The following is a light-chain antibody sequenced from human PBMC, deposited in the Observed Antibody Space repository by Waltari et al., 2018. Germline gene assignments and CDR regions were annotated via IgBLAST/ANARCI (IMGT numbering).Light chain of an antibody. CDR2: WAS. CDR3: QQYYSTPYT. CDR1: QSVLYSSNNKNY. V-gene: IGKV4-1*01. Sequence: DIVMTQSPDPLAVSLGVRATIHCKSRQSVLYSSNNKNYLAWYQHKPGQPPKLLIYWASTREFGVPDRCSGSGSGTDFTLTISSLQAEDGAVYYCQQYYSTPYTFGQGTKLEIK. J-gene: IGKJ2*01.